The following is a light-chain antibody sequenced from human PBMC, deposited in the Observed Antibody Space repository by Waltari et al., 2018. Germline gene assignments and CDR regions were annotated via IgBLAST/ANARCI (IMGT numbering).Light chain of an antibody. CDR2: EVI. Sequence: QSALTQPASVSGTPGQSLTISCTGTSSDVGNYDLVPWYPQHPGKAPKLLVCEVIKRPSGVSSRFSGSKSGNTASLTISGLQAEGEADYYCCSYAGLGTYVFGSGTKVTVL. V-gene: IGLV2-23*02. CDR3: CSYAGLGTYV. J-gene: IGLJ1*01. CDR1: SSDVGNYDL.